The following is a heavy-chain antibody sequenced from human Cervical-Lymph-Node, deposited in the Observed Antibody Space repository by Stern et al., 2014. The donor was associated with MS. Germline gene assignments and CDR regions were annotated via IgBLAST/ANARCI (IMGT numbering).Heavy chain of an antibody. D-gene: IGHD4-11*01. Sequence: QVQLVESGAEVMKPGASVKVSCKASGGTFSSYPICWVRQAPGQGLEWMGGIILIFGTANVAQKFQGRLTIAAEESTSTANMELGSRRSEATAVYCCARDRDSTVTTFGGLDVWGQGTPVTVSS. J-gene: IGHJ6*02. CDR3: ARDRDSTVTTFGGLDV. V-gene: IGHV1-69*01. CDR2: IILIFGTA. CDR1: GGTFSSYP.